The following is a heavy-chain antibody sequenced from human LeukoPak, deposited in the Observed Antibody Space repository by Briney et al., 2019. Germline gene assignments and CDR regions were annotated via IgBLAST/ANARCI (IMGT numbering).Heavy chain of an antibody. CDR2: ISYDGSNK. CDR1: GFTFSSYA. V-gene: IGHV3-30*04. J-gene: IGHJ1*01. D-gene: IGHD6-19*01. CDR3: ANRGGKAVAGIH. Sequence: PGGSLRLSCAASGFTFSSYAMHWVRQAPGKGLEWVAVISYDGSNKYYADSVKGRFTISRDNSKNTPYLQMNSLRAEDTAVYYCANRGGKAVAGIHWGQGTLVTVSS.